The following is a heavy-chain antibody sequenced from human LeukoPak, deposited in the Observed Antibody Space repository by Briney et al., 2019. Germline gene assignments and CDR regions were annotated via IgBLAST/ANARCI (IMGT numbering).Heavy chain of an antibody. CDR2: ISAYNGNT. V-gene: IGHV1-18*01. J-gene: IGHJ5*02. Sequence: ASVKVSCKASGYTFTSYGISWVRQAPGQGLEWMGWISAYNGNTNYEQKLQGRVTMTTDTSTGTAYMELRSLRSDDTAVYYCARTGYSSSYNWFDPWGQGTLVTVSS. CDR3: ARTGYSSSYNWFDP. CDR1: GYTFTSYG. D-gene: IGHD6-13*01.